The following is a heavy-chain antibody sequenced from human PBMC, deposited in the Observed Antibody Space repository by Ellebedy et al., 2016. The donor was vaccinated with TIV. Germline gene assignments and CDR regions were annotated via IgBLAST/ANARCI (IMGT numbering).Heavy chain of an antibody. V-gene: IGHV4-59*01. CDR1: GGTFEYYF. Sequence: MPSETLSLTCTVSGGTFEYYFWSWIRQPPGKGLEWIGSIYYSGSTNYSPSLRSRVTISVDTSKNQFSLKLSSVTAADTAINYCARDVCWGGFLCSGTPCGPDVWGQGTTVSVSS. CDR2: IYYSGST. D-gene: IGHD3-10*02. CDR3: ARDVCWGGFLCSGTPCGPDV. J-gene: IGHJ6*02.